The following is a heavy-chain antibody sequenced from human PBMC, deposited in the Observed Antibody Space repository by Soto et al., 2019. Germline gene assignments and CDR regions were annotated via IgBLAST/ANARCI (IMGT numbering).Heavy chain of an antibody. CDR2: INPNSGDT. CDR3: ARAPGVRGVPSYGMDV. Sequence: QVQLIQSGAEVKKPGASVKVSCKASGYTFTDYFIHWVQQAPGQGLEWMGWINPNSGDTNYAPKFQGRVTMTTDTSISTAYMELSRLRSDDTAVCYCARAPGVRGVPSYGMDVWGQGTTVTVSS. V-gene: IGHV1-2*02. D-gene: IGHD3-10*01. CDR1: GYTFTDYF. J-gene: IGHJ6*02.